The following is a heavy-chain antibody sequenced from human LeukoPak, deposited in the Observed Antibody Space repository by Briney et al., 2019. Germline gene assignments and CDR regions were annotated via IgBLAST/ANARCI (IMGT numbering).Heavy chain of an antibody. V-gene: IGHV1-69*06. D-gene: IGHD2-2*01. CDR1: GGTFTSYA. CDR2: IIPIFGTA. J-gene: IGHJ6*04. CDR3: ARVAISRSKLPTQYYYYYGMDV. Sequence: GASVKVSCKASGGTFTSYAISWVRQAPGQGLGWMGGIIPIFGTANYAQKFQGRVTITADKSTSTAYMELSSMRSEDTAVYYCARVAISRSKLPTQYYYYYGMDVWRKGTTVTVSS.